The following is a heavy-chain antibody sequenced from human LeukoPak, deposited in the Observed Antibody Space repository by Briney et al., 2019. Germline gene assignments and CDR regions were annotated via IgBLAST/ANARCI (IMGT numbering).Heavy chain of an antibody. CDR1: GSSFESHY. V-gene: IGHV4-59*11. Sequence: PSETLSLTCNVSGSSFESHYWTWTRQTPDKRLEGIDYYFGTGRTDYNPSLRSRVPMSVDRSKNQFFLSVKSVTAADTAVYYCVRSGWELLTTWGPGTPVTVSS. J-gene: IGHJ4*02. CDR2: YFGTGRT. CDR3: VRSGWELLTT. D-gene: IGHD1-26*01.